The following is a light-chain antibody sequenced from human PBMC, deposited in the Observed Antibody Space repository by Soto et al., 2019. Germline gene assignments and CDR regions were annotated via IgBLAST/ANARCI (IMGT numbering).Light chain of an antibody. CDR3: QVWDSSVV. J-gene: IGLJ2*01. V-gene: IGLV3-9*01. CDR2: RDY. CDR1: NIGSKN. Sequence: SYELTQPLSVSVALGQTARITCGGNNIGSKNVHWYQQKSGQAPVLVIYRDYNRPSGIPERFSGSNSGNTATLTISRAQAGDEADYYCQVWDSSVVFGGGTKLTVL.